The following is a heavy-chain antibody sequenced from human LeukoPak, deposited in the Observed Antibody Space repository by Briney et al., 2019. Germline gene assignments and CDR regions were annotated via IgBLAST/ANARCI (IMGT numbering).Heavy chain of an antibody. V-gene: IGHV4-4*07. Sequence: PSETLSLTCTVSGGSISSYYWSWIRQPAGKGLEWIGRIYTSGSTNYNPSLKSRVTMSVDTSKNQFSLKLSSVTAADTAVYYCARSYSSVGEPPYFDYWGQGTLVTVSS. CDR3: ARSYSSVGEPPYFDY. CDR2: IYTSGST. D-gene: IGHD6-19*01. J-gene: IGHJ4*02. CDR1: GGSISSYY.